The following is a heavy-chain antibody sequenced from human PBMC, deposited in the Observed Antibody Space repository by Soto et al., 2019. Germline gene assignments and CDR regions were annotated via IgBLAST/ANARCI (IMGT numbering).Heavy chain of an antibody. J-gene: IGHJ4*01. V-gene: IGHV3-23*01. Sequence: QSGGSLRLSCVASGFTFSKYAMNWVRQAPGKGLEWVATVSGTAVSTDYADSVKGRFTISRDNSRNTVSLQMDNLRVEDTATYYCVNWNDEDVDWGQGTLVTVSS. D-gene: IGHD1-1*01. CDR3: VNWNDEDVD. CDR2: VSGTAVST. CDR1: GFTFSKYA.